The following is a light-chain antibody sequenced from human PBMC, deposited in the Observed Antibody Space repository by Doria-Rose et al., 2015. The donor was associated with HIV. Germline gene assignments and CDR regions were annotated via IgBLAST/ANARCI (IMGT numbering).Light chain of an antibody. CDR2: AAS. CDR1: QTVSTY. Sequence: DIQVTQSPSSLSASIGDRVTITCRASQTVSTYLNWFQQEPGKAPKLLIYAASRLQSGGPSRFSGSGSGTDFTLTISGLQPGDFATYYCQQTYSSPPWTFGQGTKVEMK. CDR3: QQTYSSPPWT. J-gene: IGKJ1*01. V-gene: IGKV1-39*01.